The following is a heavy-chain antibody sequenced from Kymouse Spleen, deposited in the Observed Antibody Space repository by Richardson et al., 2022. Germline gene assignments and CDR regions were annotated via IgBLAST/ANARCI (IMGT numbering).Heavy chain of an antibody. Sequence: EVQLVESGGGLVKPGGSLRLSCAASGFTFSNAWMSWVRQAPGKGLEWVGRIKSKTDGGTTDYAAPVKGRFTISRDDSKNTLYLQMNSLKTEDTAVYYCTTDVAAAYYFDYWGQGTLVTVSS. CDR1: GFTFSNAW. D-gene: IGHD6-13*01. J-gene: IGHJ4*02. CDR3: TTDVAAAYYFDY. CDR2: IKSKTDGGTT. V-gene: IGHV3-15*01.